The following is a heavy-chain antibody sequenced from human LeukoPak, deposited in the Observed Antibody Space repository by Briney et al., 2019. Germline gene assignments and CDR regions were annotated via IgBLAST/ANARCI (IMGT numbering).Heavy chain of an antibody. D-gene: IGHD6-19*01. J-gene: IGHJ4*01. V-gene: IGHV3-23*01. CDR1: GFTFSNSA. CDR3: VKGIYSSGWSYFDY. CDR2: LSGSGITT. Sequence: GGSLRLSCAASGFTFSNSAMSWVRQAPGKGLEWVSTLSGSGITTYYADSVKGRFTISRDNSKNTLYLQMNSLRAEDTAVYYCVKGIYSSGWSYFDYWGHGTLVAVSS.